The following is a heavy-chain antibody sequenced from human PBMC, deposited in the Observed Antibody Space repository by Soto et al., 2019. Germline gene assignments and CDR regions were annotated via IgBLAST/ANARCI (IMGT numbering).Heavy chain of an antibody. D-gene: IGHD1-7*01. CDR3: ARDSVFWDYDLGSGYFDL. J-gene: IGHJ2*01. V-gene: IGHV1-18*01. CDR2: ISAYNGNT. CDR1: GYTFTSYG. Sequence: QVQLVQSGAEVKKPGASVKVSCKASGYTFTSYGISWVRQAPGQGLEWMGWISAYNGNTNYAQKLQGRVTMTTDTPTSTAYMELRSLRSDDTAVYYCARDSVFWDYDLGSGYFDLWGRGTLVTVSS.